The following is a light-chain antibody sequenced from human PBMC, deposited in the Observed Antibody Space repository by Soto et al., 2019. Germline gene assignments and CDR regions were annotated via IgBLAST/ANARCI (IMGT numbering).Light chain of an antibody. CDR2: AAS. CDR1: QTIMTY. Sequence: DIQMTQSPSSLSASVGDEVTITCRASQTIMTYLNWYQLKPGKPPRLLIYAASSLQSGVPSRFSGSGSGTDFTLTISSLQPEEFATYSCQQSYNSPRTFGQGTKVDIK. CDR3: QQSYNSPRT. V-gene: IGKV1-39*01. J-gene: IGKJ1*01.